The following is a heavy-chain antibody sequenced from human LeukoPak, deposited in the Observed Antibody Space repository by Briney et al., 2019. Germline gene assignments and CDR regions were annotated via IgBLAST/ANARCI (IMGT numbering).Heavy chain of an antibody. D-gene: IGHD5-18*01. J-gene: IGHJ6*02. V-gene: IGHV3-33*01. Sequence: GRSLRLSCAASGFTFSSYGMHWVRQAPGKGLEWVAVIWYDGSNKYYADSVKGRFTISRDNSKNTLYLQMNSLRAEDTAVCYCARPTGYSYGGNYYYYGMDVWGQGTTVTVSS. CDR1: GFTFSSYG. CDR3: ARPTGYSYGGNYYYYGMDV. CDR2: IWYDGSNK.